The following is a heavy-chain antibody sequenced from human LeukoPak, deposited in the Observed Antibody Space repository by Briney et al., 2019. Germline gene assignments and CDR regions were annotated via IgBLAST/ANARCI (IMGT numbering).Heavy chain of an antibody. V-gene: IGHV3-30-3*01. CDR1: GFTFSSYA. CDR3: AGGSEITMVRGVLDY. Sequence: GRSLRLSCAASGFTFSSYAMHWVRQAPGKGLEWVAVISYDGSNKYYADSVKGRFTISRDNSKNTLYLQMNSLRAEDTAVYYCAGGSEITMVRGVLDYWGQGTLVTVSS. CDR2: ISYDGSNK. J-gene: IGHJ4*02. D-gene: IGHD3-10*01.